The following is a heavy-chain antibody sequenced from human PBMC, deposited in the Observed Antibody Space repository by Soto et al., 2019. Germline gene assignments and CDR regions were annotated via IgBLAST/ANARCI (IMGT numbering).Heavy chain of an antibody. J-gene: IGHJ4*02. CDR3: ARDGIVVAGTFDY. D-gene: IGHD6-19*01. CDR2: ISAYNGNT. V-gene: IGHV1-18*01. CDR1: GYTFTSYG. Sequence: SVKVSCKASGYTFTSYGISWVRQAPGQGLEWMGWISAYNGNTNYAQKLQGRVTMTTDTSTSTVYMELRSLRSDDTAVFYCARDGIVVAGTFDYWGQGTQVTVSS.